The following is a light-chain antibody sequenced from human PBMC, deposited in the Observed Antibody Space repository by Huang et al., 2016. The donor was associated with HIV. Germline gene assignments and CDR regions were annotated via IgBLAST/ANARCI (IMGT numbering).Light chain of an antibody. V-gene: IGKV3-11*01. J-gene: IGKJ1*01. CDR1: QSVGSY. CDR3: HQHSSCPGT. CDR2: DAS. Sequence: DIVLTQSPATLSLSPGERATLSCRAGQSVGSYLAWYQQTPGQAPRLLVSDASHRATGIPARFSGSGSGTDFTLTISSLEPEDFAVYYCHQHSSCPGTFGQGTRVEIK.